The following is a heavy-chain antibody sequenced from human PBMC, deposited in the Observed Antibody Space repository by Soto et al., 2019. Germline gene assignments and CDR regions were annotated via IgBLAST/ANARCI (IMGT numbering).Heavy chain of an antibody. Sequence: GGSLRLSCAASGFTFSSYAMHWVRQAPGKGLEWVAVISYDGSNKYYADSVKGRFTISRDNSKNTLYLQMNSLGVEDTAVYYCAREPNSGVYFDNWGQGTQVTVSS. V-gene: IGHV3-30-3*01. D-gene: IGHD2-21*01. CDR1: GFTFSSYA. CDR2: ISYDGSNK. CDR3: AREPNSGVYFDN. J-gene: IGHJ4*02.